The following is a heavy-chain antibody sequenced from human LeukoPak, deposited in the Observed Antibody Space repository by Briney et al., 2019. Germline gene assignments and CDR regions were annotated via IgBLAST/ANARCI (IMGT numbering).Heavy chain of an antibody. V-gene: IGHV3-33*01. CDR1: TFTFSSYG. D-gene: IGHD3-10*01. CDR3: ARDRGSGSYEGYYFDY. CDR2: IWYVGSNR. Sequence: GGSLRLSCAASTFTFSSYGMHWVRQAPGKGLEWVAIIWYVGSNRYYADSVKGRFTISRDNSKNTLYLQINSLRAEDTAVYYCARDRGSGSYEGYYFDYWGQGTLVTVSS. J-gene: IGHJ4*02.